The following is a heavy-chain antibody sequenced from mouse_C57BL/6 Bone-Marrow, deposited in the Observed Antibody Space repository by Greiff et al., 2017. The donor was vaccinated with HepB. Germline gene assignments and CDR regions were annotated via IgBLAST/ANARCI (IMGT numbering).Heavy chain of an antibody. D-gene: IGHD2-2*01. CDR3: ARHYGSLYYFDY. Sequence: QSGAELVRPGASVKMSCKASGYTFTSYNMHWVKQTPRQGLEWIGAIYPGNGDTSYNQKFKGKATLTVDKSSSTAYMQLSSLTSEDSAVYYCARHYGSLYYFDYWGQGTTLTVSS. CDR2: IYPGNGDT. CDR1: GYTFTSYN. V-gene: IGHV1-12*01. J-gene: IGHJ2*01.